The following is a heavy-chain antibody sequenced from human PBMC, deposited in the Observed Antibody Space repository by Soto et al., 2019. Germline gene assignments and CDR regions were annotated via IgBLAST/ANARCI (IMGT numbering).Heavy chain of an antibody. J-gene: IGHJ4*02. CDR3: AKGRGGSGSLTPRVDF. CDR2: ISGGGGTT. D-gene: IGHD3-10*01. CDR1: GFTFNNYA. Sequence: EVQLLESGGGLVQPGGSLSLSCAASGFTFNNYAMTWVRQAPGKGLEWVQAISGGGGTTSYADSVKGRFTFSRDGSKNTLYLQMSSLRAEDTALYYCAKGRGGSGSLTPRVDFWGQGTLVTVSS. V-gene: IGHV3-23*01.